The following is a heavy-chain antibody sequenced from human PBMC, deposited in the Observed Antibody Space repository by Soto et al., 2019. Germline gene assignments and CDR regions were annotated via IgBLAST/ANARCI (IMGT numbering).Heavy chain of an antibody. Sequence: HPGGSLRLSCAASGFTFSSYAMSWVRQPPGKGLEWVSAISGSGGSTYYADSVKGRFTISRDNSKNTLYLQMNSLRAEDTAVYYCAKAVSVVWNRIWYDPWGQGTLVTVSS. J-gene: IGHJ5*02. D-gene: IGHD1-1*01. CDR3: AKAVSVVWNRIWYDP. V-gene: IGHV3-23*01. CDR1: GFTFSSYA. CDR2: ISGSGGST.